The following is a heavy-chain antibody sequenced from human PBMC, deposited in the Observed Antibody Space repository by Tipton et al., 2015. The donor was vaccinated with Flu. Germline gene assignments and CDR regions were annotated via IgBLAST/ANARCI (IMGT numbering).Heavy chain of an antibody. CDR1: GGSVSSGPYY. J-gene: IGHJ4*02. CDR2: IYTSGST. Sequence: TLSLTCIVSGGSVSSGPYYWSWIRQPTGKGLEWIGRIYTSGSTDYNPSLKSRVTISLDTSKNQVSLKLSSVTDADTAVYYCAILSTYFADSGYYYFDHWGQGRLVTVSS. CDR3: AILSTYFADSGYYYFDH. D-gene: IGHD3-22*01. V-gene: IGHV4-61*02.